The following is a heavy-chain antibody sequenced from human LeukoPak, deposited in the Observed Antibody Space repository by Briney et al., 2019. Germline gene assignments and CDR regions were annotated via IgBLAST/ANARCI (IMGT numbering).Heavy chain of an antibody. Sequence: PGGSLRLSCAASGFTFSSYWMSWVRQAPGKGLGWVANIKQDGSEKYYVDSVKGRFTISRDNAKNSLYLQMNSLRAEDTAVYYCARVGYGDYGIDAFDIWGQGTMVAVSS. V-gene: IGHV3-7*01. CDR2: IKQDGSEK. CDR1: GFTFSSYW. J-gene: IGHJ3*02. CDR3: ARVGYGDYGIDAFDI. D-gene: IGHD4-17*01.